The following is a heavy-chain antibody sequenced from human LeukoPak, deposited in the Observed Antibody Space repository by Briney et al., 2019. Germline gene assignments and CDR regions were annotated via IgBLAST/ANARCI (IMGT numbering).Heavy chain of an antibody. D-gene: IGHD3-22*01. J-gene: IGHJ4*02. CDR1: GFTFSSYG. Sequence: PGGSLRLSCAASGFTFSSYGVHWVRQAPGKGLEWVAVIWYDGSNKYYADSVKGRFTISRDNSKNTLYLQMNSLRAEDTAVYYCARDPDKYDRSFVWGQGTLATVSS. CDR3: ARDPDKYDRSFV. CDR2: IWYDGSNK. V-gene: IGHV3-33*01.